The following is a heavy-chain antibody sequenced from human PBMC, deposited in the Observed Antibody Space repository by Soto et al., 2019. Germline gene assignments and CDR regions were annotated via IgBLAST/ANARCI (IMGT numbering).Heavy chain of an antibody. CDR2: IDPRSGDR. D-gene: IGHD3-10*01. CDR3: ARDNYGPLDY. Sequence: GSVKVCFKPSGYPFTDLYMHLVRQAPGQGLEWMGWIDPRSGDRRNTQKFHGRVTMSRDTSTRTVYMELSSLTSDDTAVYYCARDNYGPLDYWGQGTMVTVSS. CDR1: GYPFTDLY. V-gene: IGHV1-2*02. J-gene: IGHJ4*02.